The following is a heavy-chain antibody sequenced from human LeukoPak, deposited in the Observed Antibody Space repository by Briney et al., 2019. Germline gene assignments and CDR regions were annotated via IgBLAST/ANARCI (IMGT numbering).Heavy chain of an antibody. CDR1: GFTFSSYG. J-gene: IGHJ3*02. CDR2: IRYDGSNK. Sequence: PGGSLRLSCAASGFTFSSYGMHWVRQAPGKGLEWVAFIRYDGSNKYYADSVKGRFTISRDNSKNTLYLQMNSLRAEDTAVYYCAKKGLRVPAATAGAFDIWGQGTMVTVSS. D-gene: IGHD2-2*01. CDR3: AKKGLRVPAATAGAFDI. V-gene: IGHV3-30*02.